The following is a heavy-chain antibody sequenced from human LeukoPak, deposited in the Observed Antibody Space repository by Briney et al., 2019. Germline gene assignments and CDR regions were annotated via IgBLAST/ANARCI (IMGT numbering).Heavy chain of an antibody. CDR2: VGGSGDTT. CDR1: GFTFSTYA. J-gene: IGHJ3*02. CDR3: ARQYYYNTSDAFDI. V-gene: IGHV3-23*01. Sequence: GGSLRLSCAASGFTFSTYAMSWVRQTPDRGLEWVSTVGGSGDTTYYADSVKGRFTISRDNSKNMLFLQMNSLRAEDTGIYFCARQYYYNTSDAFDIWGQGTLVTVSS. D-gene: IGHD3-22*01.